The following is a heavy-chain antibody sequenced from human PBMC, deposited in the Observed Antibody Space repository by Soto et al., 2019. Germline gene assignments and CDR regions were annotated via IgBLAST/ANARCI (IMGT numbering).Heavy chain of an antibody. V-gene: IGHV3-11*06. CDR1: GFTFSDHY. Sequence: QVQVVESGGGLAKPGVSLRLSCVASGFTFSDHYMSWIRQAPGKGLEWVSYISSSRRYTNYADSVKGRFTISRDNAKNSLYLQMNSLRDEDASVYYCVRTYSDSSGYHDYWGQGALVTVSS. CDR3: VRTYSDSSGYHDY. CDR2: ISSSRRYT. D-gene: IGHD3-22*01. J-gene: IGHJ4*02.